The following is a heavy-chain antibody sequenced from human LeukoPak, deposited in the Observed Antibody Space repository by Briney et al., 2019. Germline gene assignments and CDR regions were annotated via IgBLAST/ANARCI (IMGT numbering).Heavy chain of an antibody. Sequence: SETLSLTCAVYGGSFSGYYWSWIRQPPGKGLEWIGEINHSGSTNYNPSLKSRVTISVDTSKNQFSLKLSSVTAADTAVYYCARRKRYCSGGSCHTGAYYFDYWGQGTLVTVSS. D-gene: IGHD2-15*01. J-gene: IGHJ4*02. CDR3: ARRKRYCSGGSCHTGAYYFDY. V-gene: IGHV4-34*01. CDR1: GGSFSGYY. CDR2: INHSGST.